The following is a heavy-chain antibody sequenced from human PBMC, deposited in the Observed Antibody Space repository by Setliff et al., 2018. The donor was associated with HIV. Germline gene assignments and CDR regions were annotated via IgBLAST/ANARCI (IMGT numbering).Heavy chain of an antibody. D-gene: IGHD5-12*01. CDR1: GYTVNXXX. CDR2: INTHSGXX. J-gene: IGHJ4*02. Sequence: ASVXXSXXXXGYTVNXXXXXXXRQAPGQGLEWMGWINTHSGXXXYAXXXQGRVTVTMDXSTSTAYMELRSLKSDDTAXXYCARGKTWLRFLDYWGQGTLVTVSS. V-gene: IGHV1-18*01. CDR3: ARGKTWLRFLDY.